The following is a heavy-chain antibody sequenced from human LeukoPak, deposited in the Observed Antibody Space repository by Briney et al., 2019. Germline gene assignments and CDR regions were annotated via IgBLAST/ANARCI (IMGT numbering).Heavy chain of an antibody. Sequence: ASVKVSCKAAGYTFTSYGISWVRQAPGQGLEWLGIISPSAGSTSYAQKFQGRVTMTRDTSTNTVYMELSSLRSEDTAVYYCARPGDYYGSSGWFDSWGQGTLVTVSS. V-gene: IGHV1-46*01. CDR2: ISPSAGST. D-gene: IGHD3-10*01. J-gene: IGHJ5*01. CDR1: GYTFTSYG. CDR3: ARPGDYYGSSGWFDS.